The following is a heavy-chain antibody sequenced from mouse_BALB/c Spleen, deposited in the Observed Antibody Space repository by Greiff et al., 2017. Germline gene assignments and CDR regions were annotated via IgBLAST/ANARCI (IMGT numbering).Heavy chain of an antibody. D-gene: IGHD6-5*01. CDR1: GFTFSSYA. V-gene: IGHV5-9-4*01. CDR2: ISSGGSYT. J-gene: IGHJ4*01. Sequence: EVKLVESGGGLVKPGGSLKLSCAASGFTFSSYAMSWVRQSPEKRLEWVAEISSGGSYTYYPDTVTGRFTISRDNAKNTLYLEMSSLRSEDTAMYYCAREGGGLYYYAMDYWGQGTSVTVSS. CDR3: AREGGGLYYYAMDY.